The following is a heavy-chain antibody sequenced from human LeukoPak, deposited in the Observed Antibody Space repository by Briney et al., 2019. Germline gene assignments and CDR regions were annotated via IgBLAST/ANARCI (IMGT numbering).Heavy chain of an antibody. J-gene: IGHJ4*02. CDR1: GFTFSSYA. V-gene: IGHV3-23*01. CDR3: ARREGWLLVLDY. CDR2: ISGSGGST. Sequence: GGSLRLSCAASGFTFSSYAMNWVRQAPGKGLEWVSAISGSGGSTYYADSVKGRFTISRDNSKNTLYLQMNSLRAEDTAVYYCARREGWLLVLDYWGQGTLVTVSS. D-gene: IGHD3-9*01.